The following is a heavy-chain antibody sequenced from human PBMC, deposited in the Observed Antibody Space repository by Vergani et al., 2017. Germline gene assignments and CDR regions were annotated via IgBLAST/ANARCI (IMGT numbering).Heavy chain of an antibody. V-gene: IGHV3-9*02. CDR2: ISWNSNSI. D-gene: IGHD6-6*01. J-gene: IGHJ5*02. CDR1: GFTSAGYA. Sequence: EVQLVESGGGLVQPGGSLRLSCVASGFTSAGYAMNWVRQAPGKGLEWVSGISWNSNSIGYADSVKGLFTISRDNAKNSLYLQMNSLRAEDTALYYCAKDLGTSSGGGWFDPWGQGTLVTVSS. CDR3: AKDLGTSSGGGWFDP.